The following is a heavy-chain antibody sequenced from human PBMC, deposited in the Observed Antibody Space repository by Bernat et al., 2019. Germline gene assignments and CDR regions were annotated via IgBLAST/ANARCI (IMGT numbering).Heavy chain of an antibody. CDR2: IIPIFGTA. Sequence: QVQLVQSGAEVKKPGSSVKVSCKASGGTFSSYAISWVRQAPGQGLEWMGGIIPIFGTANYAQKFQGRVTITADESTSTAYMELSSLRSEDTAVYYCAKAYCGGDCLSYQDAVDIWGQGTMVTVSS. V-gene: IGHV1-69*01. J-gene: IGHJ3*02. CDR1: GGTFSSYA. CDR3: AKAYCGGDCLSYQDAVDI. D-gene: IGHD2-21*02.